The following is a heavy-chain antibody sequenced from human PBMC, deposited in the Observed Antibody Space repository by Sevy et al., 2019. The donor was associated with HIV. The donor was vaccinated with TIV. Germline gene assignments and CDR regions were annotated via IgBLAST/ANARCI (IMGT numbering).Heavy chain of an antibody. V-gene: IGHV3-23*01. CDR2: ISSNGIST. Sequence: GGSLRLSCAVSGFRFDYYAMTWVRQAPGKGLEWVSTISSNGISTYYTDSVKGRFTIFRDNFKNTLYLQMNSLRVEDTAVCLCAKDVPRDFWSAYSPGYFDYWGQGSLVTVSS. J-gene: IGHJ4*02. D-gene: IGHD3-3*01. CDR3: AKDVPRDFWSAYSPGYFDY. CDR1: GFRFDYYA.